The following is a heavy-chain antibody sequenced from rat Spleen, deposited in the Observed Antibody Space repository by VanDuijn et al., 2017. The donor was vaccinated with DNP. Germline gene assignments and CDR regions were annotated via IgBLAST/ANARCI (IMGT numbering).Heavy chain of an antibody. J-gene: IGHJ2*01. CDR2: INTSGGST. V-gene: IGHV5S10*01. CDR3: TTTYYGYYY. D-gene: IGHD1-9*01. Sequence: EVQLVESGGGLLQPGRSLKLSCAASGFTFSDYNMAWVRQAPKKGLEWVATINTSGGSTYYRDSVKGRFTISRDNAKSTLYLQMDSLRSEDTATYYCTTTYYGYYYWGQGVMVTVSS. CDR1: GFTFSDYN.